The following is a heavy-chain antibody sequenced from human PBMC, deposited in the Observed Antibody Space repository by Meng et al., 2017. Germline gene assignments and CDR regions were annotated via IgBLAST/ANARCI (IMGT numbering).Heavy chain of an antibody. V-gene: IGHV4-34*01. J-gene: IGHJ4*02. Sequence: QVQLQQWGAGLLKPSETLSLTCAFYGGAFSRYYWSWIRQPPGKGLEWIGEINHGGSTNYNPSLKTRVTISVDTSKNQFSLKLSSVTAADTAVYYCARGGARCGGDCYPDYWGQGTLVTVSS. CDR1: GGAFSRYY. CDR2: INHGGST. D-gene: IGHD2-21*02. CDR3: ARGGARCGGDCYPDY.